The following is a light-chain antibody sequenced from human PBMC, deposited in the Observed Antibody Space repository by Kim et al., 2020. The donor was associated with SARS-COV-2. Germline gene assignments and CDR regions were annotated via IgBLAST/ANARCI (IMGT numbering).Light chain of an antibody. CDR3: QQYNNWPIT. Sequence: EIVMTQSPATVSVSPVERATLSCSASQSVSTKLDWYRQEPGQTPRLLIYGAATRATGIPARFSGSGSGTEFTLTISSLQSEDFAVYYCQQYNNWPITFGGGTKVDIK. J-gene: IGKJ4*01. V-gene: IGKV3D-15*01. CDR1: QSVSTK. CDR2: GAA.